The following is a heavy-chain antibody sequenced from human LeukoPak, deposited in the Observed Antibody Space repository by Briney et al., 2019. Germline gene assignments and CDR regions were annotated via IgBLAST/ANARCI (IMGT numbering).Heavy chain of an antibody. CDR3: ARRSSNPVGAIDY. Sequence: SETLSLTCTVSGDSIGNNNYYWGWIRQPPGKGLEWIGSFTYGGGTYYNPSLKSRVTISVDTSKNQFSLKVTSVTAADTAVYYCARRSSNPVGAIDYWGQGTLVIVSS. CDR2: FTYGGGT. D-gene: IGHD1-26*01. V-gene: IGHV4-39*01. CDR1: GDSIGNNNYY. J-gene: IGHJ4*02.